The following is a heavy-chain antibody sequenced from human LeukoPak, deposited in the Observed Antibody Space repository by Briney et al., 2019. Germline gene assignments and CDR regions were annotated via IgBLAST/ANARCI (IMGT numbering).Heavy chain of an antibody. V-gene: IGHV3-23*01. D-gene: IGHD6-13*01. Sequence: GGSLRLSCAASGFTVSSTYVSWVRQAPGKGLEWVSAISGSGGSTYYADSVKGRFTISRDNSKNTLYLQMNSLRAEDTAVYYCAKSQYSTSWYYFDYWGQGTLVTVSS. CDR2: ISGSGGST. CDR1: GFTVSSTY. CDR3: AKSQYSTSWYYFDY. J-gene: IGHJ4*02.